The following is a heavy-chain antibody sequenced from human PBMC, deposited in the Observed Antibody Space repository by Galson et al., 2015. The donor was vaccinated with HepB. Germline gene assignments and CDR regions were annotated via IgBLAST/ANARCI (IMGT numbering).Heavy chain of an antibody. D-gene: IGHD3-9*01. CDR1: GFTFSDYS. CDR2: ISSGSSTV. Sequence: SLRLSCAASGFTFSDYSMNRVRQAPGKGLEWVSYISSGSSTVHYVDSVKGRFTISRDNAKNSLYLQMNSLRDEDTAVYYCARDRVPGYYKRYDHYGMDVWGQGTTVTVSS. CDR3: ARDRVPGYYKRYDHYGMDV. J-gene: IGHJ6*02. V-gene: IGHV3-48*02.